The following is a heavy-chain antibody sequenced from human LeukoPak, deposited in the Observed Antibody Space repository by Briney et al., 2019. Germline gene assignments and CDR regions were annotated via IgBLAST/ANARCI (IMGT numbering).Heavy chain of an antibody. CDR2: INHSGST. CDR1: GGSFSGYY. CDR3: AREDGYSSGWYSVGWFDP. V-gene: IGHV4-34*01. Sequence: SETLSLTCGVYGGSFSGYYWSWIRQPPGKGLEWIGEINHSGSTNYNPSLKSRVTISVDTSKNQFSLRLSSVTAADTAVYYCAREDGYSSGWYSVGWFDPWGQGTLVTVSS. D-gene: IGHD6-19*01. J-gene: IGHJ5*02.